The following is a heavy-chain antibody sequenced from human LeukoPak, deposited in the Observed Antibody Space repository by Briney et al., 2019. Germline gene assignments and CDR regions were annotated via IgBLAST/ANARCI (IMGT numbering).Heavy chain of an antibody. V-gene: IGHV4-34*01. CDR1: GGSFSTYY. J-gene: IGHJ6*03. CDR3: ARGPRIVPANDGYYYMDV. CDR2: VTHSGRT. D-gene: IGHD2-2*01. Sequence: SETLSLTCAVYGGSFSTYYWSWIRQPPGKGLEWIGEVTHSGRTNYNPSLRSGVTISVDMSKHQFSLKLISVTGADTAVYYCARGPRIVPANDGYYYMDVWGKGTTVTVSS.